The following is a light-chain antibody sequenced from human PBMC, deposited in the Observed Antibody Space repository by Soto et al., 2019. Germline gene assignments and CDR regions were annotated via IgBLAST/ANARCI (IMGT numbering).Light chain of an antibody. CDR3: RQYNSWLT. CDR1: QSVSYH. CDR2: DAS. Sequence: EIVMTHCPATLAGSPGERATVSLLFSQSVSYHVAWYQQKPGQNPRIVIYDASIRASGIQARFRGSGSGTEFRLTISSLQSEDFAIYYCRQYNSWLTFGGG. J-gene: IGKJ4*01. V-gene: IGKV3-15*01.